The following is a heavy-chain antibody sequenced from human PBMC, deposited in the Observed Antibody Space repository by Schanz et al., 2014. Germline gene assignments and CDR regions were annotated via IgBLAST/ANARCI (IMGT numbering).Heavy chain of an antibody. CDR3: AMGGYQLHH. V-gene: IGHV3-74*02. D-gene: IGHD1-7*01. CDR1: GFTFSTTW. CDR2: INSDGTTT. Sequence: GQLVESGGGVVQPGRSLRLSCLASGFTFSTTWMHWVRQAPGKGLVWVSHINSDGTTTTYADSVKGRFTISRDNAENTLYLQMNSLRVEDTAVYYCAMGGYQLHHWGQGTLVTVSS. J-gene: IGHJ4*02.